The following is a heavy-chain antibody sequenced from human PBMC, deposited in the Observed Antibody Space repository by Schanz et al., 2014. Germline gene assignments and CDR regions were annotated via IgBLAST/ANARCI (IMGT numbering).Heavy chain of an antibody. CDR2: IWYDENNK. CDR3: ARGIGGYGANNYFDY. J-gene: IGHJ4*02. Sequence: QVQMVESGGGVVQPGRSLRLSCAASGFAFSVYGMHWVRQAPGKGPEWVAVIWYDENNKYYADSVKGRFTMSRDNSKNTLYLQMNSLRAEDTAVYSCARGIGGYGANNYFDYWGQGTLVTVSS. V-gene: IGHV3-33*01. D-gene: IGHD5-12*01. CDR1: GFAFSVYG.